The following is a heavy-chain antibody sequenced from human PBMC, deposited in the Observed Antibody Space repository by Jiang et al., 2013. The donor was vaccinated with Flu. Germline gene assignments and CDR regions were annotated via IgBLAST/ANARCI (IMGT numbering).Heavy chain of an antibody. CDR2: IYHSGST. CDR1: GGSISSSNW. J-gene: IGHJ2*01. CDR3: ARDSNDSSGYYYGYWYFDL. V-gene: IGHV4-4*02. D-gene: IGHD3-22*01. Sequence: KPSGTLSLTCAVSGGSISSSNWWSWVRQPPGKGLEWIGEIYHSGSTNYNPSLKSRVTISVDKSKNQFSLKLSSVTAADTAVYYCARDSNDSSGYYYGYWYFDLWGRGTLVTVSS.